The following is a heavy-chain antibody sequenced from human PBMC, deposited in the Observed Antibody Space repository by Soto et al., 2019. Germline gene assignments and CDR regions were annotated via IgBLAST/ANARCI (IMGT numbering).Heavy chain of an antibody. J-gene: IGHJ4*02. CDR3: VRDMWGTGDY. V-gene: IGHV3-74*03. D-gene: IGHD1-1*01. CDR2: INPDGSAT. CDR1: GFTFSTFH. Sequence: GGSLRLSCAASGFTFSTFHMHWVRQAPGKGPVWVSRINPDGSATTYADSVKGRFTISRDNAKNTLFLQVNSLRVEDTAVYYCVRDMWGTGDYWGQGTLVTAPQ.